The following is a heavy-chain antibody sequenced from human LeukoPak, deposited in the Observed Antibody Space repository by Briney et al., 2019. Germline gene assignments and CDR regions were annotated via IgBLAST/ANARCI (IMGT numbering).Heavy chain of an antibody. Sequence: SETLSLTCTVSGGSFSSDIYYWSWLRQPPGTGLEWVGYIYNSGSTNYNPSLKSRVTISVDTSKDQFSLRLSSVTAADTAVYYCARGYCGSTSCYGVFDYWGQGTLVTVSS. CDR1: GGSFSSDIYY. D-gene: IGHD2-2*01. J-gene: IGHJ4*02. CDR2: IYNSGST. V-gene: IGHV4-61*01. CDR3: ARGYCGSTSCYGVFDY.